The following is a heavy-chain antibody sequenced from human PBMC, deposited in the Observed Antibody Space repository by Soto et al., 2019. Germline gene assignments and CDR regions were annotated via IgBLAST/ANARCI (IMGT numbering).Heavy chain of an antibody. V-gene: IGHV1-69*02. Sequence: GASVKVSCKASGGTVSSYTISWVRQAPGQGLEWIGRIIPVFRIANYAQKFHGRVTITADKSTSTAYMELSSPRSEDTAVYYCAPEFSSGYDPDAFDIWGQGTMVTVSS. CDR2: IIPVFRIA. CDR3: APEFSSGYDPDAFDI. CDR1: GGTVSSYT. D-gene: IGHD6-19*01. J-gene: IGHJ3*02.